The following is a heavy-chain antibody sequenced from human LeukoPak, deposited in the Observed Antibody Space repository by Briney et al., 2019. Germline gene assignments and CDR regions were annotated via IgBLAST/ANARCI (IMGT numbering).Heavy chain of an antibody. CDR1: GFTFSNYW. J-gene: IGHJ5*02. CDR2: IKKDESKR. D-gene: IGHD2-15*01. CDR3: AREASLYCSGDNCYWAFDL. V-gene: IGHV3-7*01. Sequence: SGGSLRLSCATSGFTFSNYWMSWVRQAPGKGLEWVANIKKDESKRYYVGSVNGRSTISRDNAKNSLYLEMNSLRAEDTAVYYCAREASLYCSGDNCYWAFDLWGQGTLVTVSS.